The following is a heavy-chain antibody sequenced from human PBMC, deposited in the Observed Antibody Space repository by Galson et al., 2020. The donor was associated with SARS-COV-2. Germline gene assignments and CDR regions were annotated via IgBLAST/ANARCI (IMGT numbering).Heavy chain of an antibody. J-gene: IGHJ4*02. CDR1: GFSINSYS. Sequence: SCTASGFSINSYSMNWVRQAPGKGLEWVSYISRSISTIYYADSVKGRFTISRDNAKNLLYLEMKSLRVEDTAIYYCARDLPRWLVVDYWGQGTRVTVSS. V-gene: IGHV3-48*04. CDR3: ARDLPRWLVVDY. CDR2: ISRSISTI. D-gene: IGHD6-19*01.